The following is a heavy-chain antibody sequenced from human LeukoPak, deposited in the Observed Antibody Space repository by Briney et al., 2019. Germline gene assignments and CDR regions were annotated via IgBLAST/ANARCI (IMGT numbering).Heavy chain of an antibody. CDR1: GFTFSSYW. D-gene: IGHD3-22*01. J-gene: IGHJ4*02. CDR2: IWYDGSNK. CDR3: AKGRYYYDSSGYHDY. Sequence: GGSLRLSCAASGFTFSSYWMSWVRQAPGKGLEWVAVIWYDGSNKYYADSVKGRFTISRDNSKNTLYLQMNSLRAEDTAVYYCAKGRYYYDSSGYHDYWGQGTLVTVSS. V-gene: IGHV3-33*06.